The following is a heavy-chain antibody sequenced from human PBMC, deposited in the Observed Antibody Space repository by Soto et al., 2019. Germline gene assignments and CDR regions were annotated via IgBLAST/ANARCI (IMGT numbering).Heavy chain of an antibody. Sequence: QVQLQQWGAGLLKPSETLSLTCAVYGGSFSGYYWSWIRQPPGKGLEWVGEINHSGSTNYNPSLKSRGTISVDAVKDQFPLQLSCVTAADTAVYYCARGLPKGSQKDTGYWGQGTLVTVSS. CDR2: INHSGST. J-gene: IGHJ4*02. CDR3: ARGLPKGSQKDTGY. D-gene: IGHD2-8*02. V-gene: IGHV4-34*01. CDR1: GGSFSGYY.